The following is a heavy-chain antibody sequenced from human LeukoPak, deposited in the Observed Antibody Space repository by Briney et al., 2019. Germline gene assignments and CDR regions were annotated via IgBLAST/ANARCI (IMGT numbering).Heavy chain of an antibody. CDR1: GFTFSSYA. D-gene: IGHD6-19*01. J-gene: IGHJ4*02. CDR2: ISGSGGST. CDR3: AKEGAYSSGWQHYYFDY. V-gene: IGHV3-23*01. Sequence: GGSLRLSCAASGFTFSSYAMSWVRQVPGKGLEWVSAISGSGGSTYYADSVKGRFTISRDNSKNTLYLQMNSLRAEDTAVYYCAKEGAYSSGWQHYYFDYWGQGTLVTVSS.